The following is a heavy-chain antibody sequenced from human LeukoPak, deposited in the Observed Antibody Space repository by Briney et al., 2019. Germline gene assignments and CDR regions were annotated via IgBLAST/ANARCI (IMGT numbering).Heavy chain of an antibody. CDR1: GGSFSGYY. CDR2: INHSGST. V-gene: IGHV4-34*01. D-gene: IGHD3/OR15-3a*01. J-gene: IGHJ3*02. CDR3: ARGGLEDASDI. Sequence: KPSETLSLTCAVYGGSFSGYYWSWIRQPPGKGLEWIGEINHSGSTNYNPSLKSRVTISVDTSKNQFSLKLSSVTAADTAVYYCARGGLEDASDIWGQGTMVTVSS.